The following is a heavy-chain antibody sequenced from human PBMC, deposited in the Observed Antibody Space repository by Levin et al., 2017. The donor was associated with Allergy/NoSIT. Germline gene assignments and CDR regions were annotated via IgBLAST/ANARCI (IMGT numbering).Heavy chain of an antibody. J-gene: IGHJ4*02. V-gene: IGHV7-4-1*02. Sequence: KISCKASGYTFTNYAMNWVRQAPGQGLEWMGWINTNTGNPTYAQGFTGRFVFSLDTSVTTAYLQISSLKAEDTAVYYCARQRPTPDYWGQGTLVTVSS. CDR2: INTNTGNP. CDR1: GYTFTNYA. CDR3: ARQRPTPDY.